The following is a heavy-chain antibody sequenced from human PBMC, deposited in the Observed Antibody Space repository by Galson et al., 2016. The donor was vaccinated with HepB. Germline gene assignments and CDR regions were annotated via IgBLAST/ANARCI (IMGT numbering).Heavy chain of an antibody. CDR2: IIPMFGTP. Sequence: SVKVSCKASEGTFSSFAINWVRQAPGQGLEWMGGIIPMFGTPNHAQKFRGRVTITADESTSTAYMELSSLRSQDTAVYFCASHTRGQYDSGRYEFNYWGQGTLVTVSS. D-gene: IGHD3-10*01. V-gene: IGHV1-69*13. J-gene: IGHJ4*02. CDR1: EGTFSSFA. CDR3: ASHTRGQYDSGRYEFNY.